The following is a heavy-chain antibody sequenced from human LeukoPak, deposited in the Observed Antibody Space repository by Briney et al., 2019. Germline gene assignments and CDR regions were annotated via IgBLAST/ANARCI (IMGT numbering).Heavy chain of an antibody. CDR1: GFTFDDYG. CDR2: INWNGGST. V-gene: IGHV3-20*04. J-gene: IGHJ4*02. CDR3: ARGGITIFGAVITNDY. Sequence: GFLRLSCAASGFTFDDYGMSWVRQVPGKGLEWVSAINWNGGSTGYGDSVKGRFTISRDNAKNSLSLQMNSLRAEDTALYYCARGGITIFGAVITNDYWGQGTLVTVSS. D-gene: IGHD3-3*01.